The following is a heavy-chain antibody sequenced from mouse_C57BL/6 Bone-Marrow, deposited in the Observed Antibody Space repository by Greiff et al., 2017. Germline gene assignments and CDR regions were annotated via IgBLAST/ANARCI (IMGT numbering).Heavy chain of an antibody. CDR1: GYSITSGYY. D-gene: IGHD1-1*01. J-gene: IGHJ1*03. CDR3: ARDEDGSSFWYFDV. Sequence: VQLQQSGPGLVKPSQSLSLTCSVTGYSITSGYYWNWIRQFPGNKLEWMGYISYDGSNNYNPSLKNRISITRDTSKNQFFLKLNSVTTEDTATYYCARDEDGSSFWYFDVWGTGTTVTVSS. CDR2: ISYDGSN. V-gene: IGHV3-6*01.